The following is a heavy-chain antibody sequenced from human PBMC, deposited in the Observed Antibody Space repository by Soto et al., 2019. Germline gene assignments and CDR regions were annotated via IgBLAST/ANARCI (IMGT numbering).Heavy chain of an antibody. CDR2: IYSGGST. D-gene: IGHD3-10*01. J-gene: IGHJ4*02. CDR1: GFTVSSNY. CDR3: ARAPGSGLYCFHY. V-gene: IGHV3-53*01. Sequence: PGGSLRLSCAASGFTVSSNYMSWVRQAPGKGLEWVSVIYSGGSTYYADSVKGRFTISRDNSKNTLYLQMNSLRAEDTAVYYCARAPGSGLYCFHYWGPGPLVTVSS.